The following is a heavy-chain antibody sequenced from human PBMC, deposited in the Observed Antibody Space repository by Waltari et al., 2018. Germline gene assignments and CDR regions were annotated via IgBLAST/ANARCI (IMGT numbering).Heavy chain of an antibody. CDR1: GGTFSSYA. V-gene: IGHV1-69*09. CDR3: AREVNWNSRYYYYGMDV. CDR2: IIPILGIA. J-gene: IGHJ6*02. D-gene: IGHD1-7*01. Sequence: QVQLVQSGAEVKKPGSSVKVSCKASGGTFSSYAISWVRRAPGQGLEWMGRIIPILGIANYAQKFQGRVTITADKSTSTAYMELSSLRSEDTAVYYCAREVNWNSRYYYYGMDVWGQGTTVTVSS.